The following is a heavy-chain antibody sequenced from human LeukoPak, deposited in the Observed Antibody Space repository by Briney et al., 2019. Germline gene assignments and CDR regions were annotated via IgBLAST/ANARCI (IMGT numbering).Heavy chain of an antibody. V-gene: IGHV3-9*01. J-gene: IGHJ4*02. CDR1: GFTFDDYA. Sequence: GRSLRLSCAASGFTFDDYAMPWVRQAPGKGLEWVSGISWNSGSIGYADSVKGRFTISRDNAKNSLYLQMNSLRAEDTALYYCAKDFALSGSSTELFDYWGQGTLVTVSS. CDR2: ISWNSGSI. D-gene: IGHD5-12*01. CDR3: AKDFALSGSSTELFDY.